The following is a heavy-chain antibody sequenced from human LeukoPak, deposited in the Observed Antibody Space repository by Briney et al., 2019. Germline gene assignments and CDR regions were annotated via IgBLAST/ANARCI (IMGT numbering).Heavy chain of an antibody. CDR3: AKEALWWLQYPASI. CDR1: GFTFSSYW. V-gene: IGHV3-74*01. CDR2: INSDGSST. D-gene: IGHD5-12*01. J-gene: IGHJ4*02. Sequence: QTGGSLRLSCAASGFTFSSYWMHWVRQVPGKGLVWVSRINSDGSSTSYADSVKGRFTISRDNSKNTLYLQMNSLRAEDTAVYYCAKEALWWLQYPASIWGQGTLVTVSS.